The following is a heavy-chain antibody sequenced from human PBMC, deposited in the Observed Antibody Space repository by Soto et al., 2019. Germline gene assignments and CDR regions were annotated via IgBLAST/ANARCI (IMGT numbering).Heavy chain of an antibody. CDR2: IYHSGST. Sequence: QVQLQESGPGLVKPSGTLSLTCAVSGGSISSSNWWSWVRQPPGKGLEWIGEIYHSGSTNYNPSLKSRVNISVDKSKNQFSLKLSSVTAAATAVYYCARGDLVRYPWGYYYYGMDVWGQGTTVTVSS. V-gene: IGHV4-4*02. J-gene: IGHJ6*02. D-gene: IGHD3-16*01. CDR3: ARGDLVRYPWGYYYYGMDV. CDR1: GGSISSSNW.